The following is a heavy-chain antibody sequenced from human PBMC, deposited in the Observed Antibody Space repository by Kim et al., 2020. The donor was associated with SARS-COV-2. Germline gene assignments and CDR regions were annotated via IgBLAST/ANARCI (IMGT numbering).Heavy chain of an antibody. V-gene: IGHV3-33*01. J-gene: IGHJ4*02. CDR3: ARDEDYYDSSCVF. Sequence: APSAEGRFTISRDKSKNTLYLQMNGLRAEDTAVYYCARDEDYYDSSCVFWGQGTLVTVSS. D-gene: IGHD3-22*01.